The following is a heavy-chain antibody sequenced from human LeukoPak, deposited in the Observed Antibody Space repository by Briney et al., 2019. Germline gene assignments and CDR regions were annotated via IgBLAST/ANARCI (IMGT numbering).Heavy chain of an antibody. CDR2: IYYSGST. CDR3: ARHRALADIVLVPTAMRRYGMDV. CDR1: GGSISSDH. V-gene: IGHV4-59*08. D-gene: IGHD2-2*01. J-gene: IGHJ6*02. Sequence: SETLSLTCTVSGGSISSDHWGWTRQPPGKGLEWIGYIYYSGSTNYNPSLKSRVTISVDTSKNQFSLKLSSVTAADTAVYYCARHRALADIVLVPTAMRRYGMDVWGQGTTVTVSS.